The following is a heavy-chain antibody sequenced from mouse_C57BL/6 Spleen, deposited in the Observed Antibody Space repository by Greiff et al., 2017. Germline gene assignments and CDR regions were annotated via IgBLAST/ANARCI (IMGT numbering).Heavy chain of an antibody. J-gene: IGHJ3*01. Sequence: QVQLQQSGAELVKPGASVKISCKASGYAFSSYWMNWVKQRPGKGLEWIGQIYPGDGDTNYNGKFKGKATLTADKSSSTAYMQLSSLTSEDSAVYFCARNGFPYVGWFAYWGQGTLVTVSA. V-gene: IGHV1-80*01. CDR1: GYAFSSYW. D-gene: IGHD1-2*01. CDR2: IYPGDGDT. CDR3: ARNGFPYVGWFAY.